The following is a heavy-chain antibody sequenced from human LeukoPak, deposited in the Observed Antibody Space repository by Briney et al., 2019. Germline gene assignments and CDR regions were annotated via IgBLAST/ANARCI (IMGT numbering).Heavy chain of an antibody. V-gene: IGHV3-23*01. J-gene: IGHJ4*02. CDR1: GFTFSSYA. CDR3: AKVRIGGYSSSWRQYYFDY. Sequence: GGSLRLSCAAPGFTFSSYAMSWVRQAPGKGLEWVSAISGSGGSTYYADSVKGRFTISRDNSKNTLYLQMNSLRAEDTAVYYCAKVRIGGYSSSWRQYYFDYWGQGTLVTVSS. CDR2: ISGSGGST. D-gene: IGHD6-13*01.